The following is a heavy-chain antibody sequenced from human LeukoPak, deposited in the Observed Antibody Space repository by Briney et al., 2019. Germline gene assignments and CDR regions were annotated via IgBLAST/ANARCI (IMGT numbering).Heavy chain of an antibody. V-gene: IGHV3-30-3*01. J-gene: IGHJ4*02. Sequence: GGSLRLSCVASGLNFSNYAMHWVRQAPGKGPGWVAVVTYDGNRQYYADSVKGRVTISRDNSKNTLYLQMNSLRAEDTAVYYCAKGGFLEWLTDYWGQGTLVTVSS. CDR1: GLNFSNYA. CDR2: VTYDGNRQ. CDR3: AKGGFLEWLTDY. D-gene: IGHD3-3*01.